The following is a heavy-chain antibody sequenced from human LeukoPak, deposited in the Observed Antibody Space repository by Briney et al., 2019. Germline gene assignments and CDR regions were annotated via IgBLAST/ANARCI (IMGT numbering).Heavy chain of an antibody. CDR1: GGSISSGGYS. Sequence: PSQTLSLTCAVSGGSISSGGYSWSWIRQPPGKGLEWIGYIYHSGSTYYNPSLKSRVTISVDRSKNQFSLKLSSVTAADTAVYYCARHEGLRRKADAFDIWGQGTMVTVSS. D-gene: IGHD5/OR15-5a*01. J-gene: IGHJ3*02. V-gene: IGHV4-30-2*01. CDR2: IYHSGST. CDR3: ARHEGLRRKADAFDI.